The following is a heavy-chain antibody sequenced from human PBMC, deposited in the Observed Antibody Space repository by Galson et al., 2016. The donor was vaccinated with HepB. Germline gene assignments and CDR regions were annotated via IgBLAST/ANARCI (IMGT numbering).Heavy chain of an antibody. CDR1: GFSVSGKY. Sequence: SLRLSCAASGFSVSGKYMSWARQAPGKGLEWVSAIFRGDATYSRDSVKGRFTISRDTSKNTLYLQMNNLRAEDTAIYYCEGYSDPFDIWGQGTMVTVSS. CDR2: IFRGDAT. J-gene: IGHJ3*02. V-gene: IGHV3-53*01. CDR3: EGYSDPFDI. D-gene: IGHD3-22*01.